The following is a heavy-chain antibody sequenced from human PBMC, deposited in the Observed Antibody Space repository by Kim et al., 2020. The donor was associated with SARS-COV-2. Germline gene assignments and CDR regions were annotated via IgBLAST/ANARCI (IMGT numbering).Heavy chain of an antibody. D-gene: IGHD3-10*01. J-gene: IGHJ4*02. Sequence: ASVKVSCKASGYRFSRSTMHWVRQAPGQRLEWMGWINATQGTTKYSEKFQDRVTITRDTSASTAYMEVSNLRSEDTAVYYCARDYFFNIASGSDDYWGQG. CDR2: INATQGTT. CDR1: GYRFSRST. CDR3: ARDYFFNIASGSDDY. V-gene: IGHV1-3*01.